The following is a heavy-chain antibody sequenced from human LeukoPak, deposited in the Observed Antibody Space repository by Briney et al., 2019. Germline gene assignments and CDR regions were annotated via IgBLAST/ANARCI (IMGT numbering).Heavy chain of an antibody. V-gene: IGHV3-30*18. D-gene: IGHD5-18*01. Sequence: PGRSLRLSCAASGFSFRDYGMHWVRQAPGKGLEWVAVISYDGSNKYYADSVKGRFTISRDNSKNTLYLQMNSLRAEDTAVYYCAKDRDSYGPYYFDYWGQGTLVTVSS. J-gene: IGHJ4*02. CDR2: ISYDGSNK. CDR1: GFSFRDYG. CDR3: AKDRDSYGPYYFDY.